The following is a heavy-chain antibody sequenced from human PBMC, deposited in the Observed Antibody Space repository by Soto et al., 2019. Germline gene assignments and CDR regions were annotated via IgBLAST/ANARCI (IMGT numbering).Heavy chain of an antibody. CDR3: ARVVLGGINSPHFDY. D-gene: IGHD3-10*01. CDR1: GYTFTTYA. J-gene: IGHJ4*02. V-gene: IGHV1-3*01. CDR2: INPGNGNT. Sequence: GASVKVSCKASGYTFTTYAIHWVRQAPGQRLEWMGWINPGNGNTKYSQKFQGRVTINRDTSASTAYMELSSLRSEDTAVYYCARVVLGGINSPHFDYWGQGTLVTVSS.